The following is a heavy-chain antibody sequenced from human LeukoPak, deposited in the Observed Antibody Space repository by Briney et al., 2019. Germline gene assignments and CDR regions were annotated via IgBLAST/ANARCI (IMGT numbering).Heavy chain of an antibody. CDR1: GFTFSSYS. V-gene: IGHV3-21*01. Sequence: GGSLRLSCAASGFTFSSYSMNWVRQAPGKGLEWVSSISSSSSYIYYADSVKGRFTISRDNAKNSLYLQMNSLRAEDTAVYYCARGADEWWLSDAFDIWGQGTMVTVSS. J-gene: IGHJ3*02. D-gene: IGHD2-15*01. CDR3: ARGADEWWLSDAFDI. CDR2: ISSSSSYI.